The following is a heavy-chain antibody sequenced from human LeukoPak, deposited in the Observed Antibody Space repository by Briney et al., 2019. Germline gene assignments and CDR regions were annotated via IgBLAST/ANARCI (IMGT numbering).Heavy chain of an antibody. CDR2: ISWNSGSI. Sequence: GGSLRLSCAASGFTFSSYWMHWVRQAPGKGLEWVSGISWNSGSIGYADSVKGRFTISRDNAKNSLYLQMNSLRAEDTALYYCAKDFAIGSPGYYFDYWGQGTLVTVSS. J-gene: IGHJ4*02. D-gene: IGHD1-26*01. CDR1: GFTFSSYW. CDR3: AKDFAIGSPGYYFDY. V-gene: IGHV3-9*01.